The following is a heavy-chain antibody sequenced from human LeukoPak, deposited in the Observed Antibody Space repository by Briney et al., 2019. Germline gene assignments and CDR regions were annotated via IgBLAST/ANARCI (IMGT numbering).Heavy chain of an antibody. J-gene: IGHJ4*02. D-gene: IGHD6-13*01. CDR2: IKQDGSEK. V-gene: IGHV3-7*01. CDR3: LRDRGYSTYDC. CDR1: AFTFSNYR. Sequence: GGSLRLSCAASAFTFSNYRMNSVRQAPGKGLEWVASIKQDGSEKYYVDSVKGRFTNSRDNAKNSLYLQMNTLRAEDTAVYYCLRDRGYSTYDCWGQGTLVTVSS.